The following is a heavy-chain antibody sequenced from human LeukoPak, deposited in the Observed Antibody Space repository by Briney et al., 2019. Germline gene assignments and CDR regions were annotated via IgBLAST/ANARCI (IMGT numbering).Heavy chain of an antibody. D-gene: IGHD5-24*01. CDR3: ARAGWPSW. V-gene: IGHV3-21*01. CDR2: ISSSGTYI. CDR1: GFTFRSYR. Sequence: GGSLRHSCGASGFTFRSYRMNWLRQAPGKGLEWVSSISSSGTYIDYADSVKGRITISRDNAKNSLFLQMHSLRAVDTAVYYSARAGWPSWGGQRTLVTVSS. J-gene: IGHJ4*02.